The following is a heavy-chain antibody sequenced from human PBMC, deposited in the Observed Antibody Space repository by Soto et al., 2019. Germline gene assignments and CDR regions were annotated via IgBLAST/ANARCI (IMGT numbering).Heavy chain of an antibody. V-gene: IGHV1-3*05. D-gene: IGHD3-10*01. CDR2: INAGNGNT. J-gene: IGHJ4*02. Sequence: QVQLVQSGAEEKKPGASVKVSCKASGYTFTSYAMHWVRQAPGQRLEWMGWINAGNGNTKYSQKFQGSVTITRDTSASTAYMELSSLRSEDTAVYYCARGPSYYYGSGSHFDYWGQGTLVTVSS. CDR3: ARGPSYYYGSGSHFDY. CDR1: GYTFTSYA.